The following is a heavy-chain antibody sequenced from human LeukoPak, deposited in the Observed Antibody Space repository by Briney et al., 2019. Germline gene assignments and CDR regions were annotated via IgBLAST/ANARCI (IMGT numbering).Heavy chain of an antibody. V-gene: IGHV1-2*06. Sequence: ASVKVSCKASGYTFTGYYMHWVRQAPGQGLEWMGRINPNSGGTNYAQKFQGRVTMTRDTSISTAYMELSRLRSDDTAVYYCARAQKQWLANDDAFDIWGQGTMVTVSS. CDR3: ARAQKQWLANDDAFDI. J-gene: IGHJ3*02. CDR2: INPNSGGT. D-gene: IGHD6-19*01. CDR1: GYTFTGYY.